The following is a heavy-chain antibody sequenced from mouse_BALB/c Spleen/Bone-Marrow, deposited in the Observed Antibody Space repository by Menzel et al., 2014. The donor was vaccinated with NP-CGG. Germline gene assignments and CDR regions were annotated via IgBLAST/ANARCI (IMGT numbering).Heavy chain of an antibody. CDR2: INPTNGGT. D-gene: IGHD1-1*01. V-gene: IGHV1S81*02. CDR3: TRSNYGYWYFDV. Sequence: QVQLQQPGAELVKPGASVELSCKASGYTFTRYYMYWVKQRPGRGLEWIGEINPTNGGTNFNEKFKSKATLTVDKSSSTAYMQLSSLTSEDSAVYYCTRSNYGYWYFDVWGAGTTVTVSS. J-gene: IGHJ1*01. CDR1: GYTFTRYY.